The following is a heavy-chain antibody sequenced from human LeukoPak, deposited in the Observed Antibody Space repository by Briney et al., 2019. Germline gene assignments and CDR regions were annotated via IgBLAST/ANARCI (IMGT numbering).Heavy chain of an antibody. J-gene: IGHJ6*03. D-gene: IGHD3-9*01. V-gene: IGHV3-73*01. CDR1: GFTFSGSA. Sequence: PGGSLRLSCVASGFTFSGSAMHWVRQASGKGLEWVGRIRSKANSYSTAYAASVKGRFTISRDDSKNTAYLQMNSLKTEDTAVYYCTIIAPYYDILTGYSSYYYYMDVWGKGTTVTVSS. CDR3: TIIAPYYDILTGYSSYYYYMDV. CDR2: IRSKANSYST.